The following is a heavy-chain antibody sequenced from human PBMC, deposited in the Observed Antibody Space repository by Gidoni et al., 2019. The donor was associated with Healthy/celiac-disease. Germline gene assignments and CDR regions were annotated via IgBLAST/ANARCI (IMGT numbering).Heavy chain of an antibody. Sequence: QVQLVQSGAEVKKPGSSVKVSCKASGGTFSSYAISWVRQAPGQGLEWMGGIIPIFGTANYAQKFQGRVTITADESTSTAYMELSSLRSEDTAVYYCARGASYYGSGSLWKGPNTYYYYYMDVWGKGTTVTVSS. CDR1: GGTFSSYA. V-gene: IGHV1-69*01. J-gene: IGHJ6*03. CDR2: IIPIFGTA. D-gene: IGHD3-10*01. CDR3: ARGASYYGSGSLWKGPNTYYYYYMDV.